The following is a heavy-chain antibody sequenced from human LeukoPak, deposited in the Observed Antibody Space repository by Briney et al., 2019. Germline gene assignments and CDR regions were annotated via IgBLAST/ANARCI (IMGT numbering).Heavy chain of an antibody. V-gene: IGHV3-11*04. CDR2: ISSSGSTI. D-gene: IGHD1-26*01. Sequence: GGSLRLSCAVSGFIVSTNYMSWVRQAPGKGLEWVSYISSSGSTIYYADSVKGRFTISRDNAKNSLYLQINSLRAEDTAVYYCARDRGSHPTWELSGFDYWGQGTLVTVSS. J-gene: IGHJ4*02. CDR3: ARDRGSHPTWELSGFDY. CDR1: GFIVSTNY.